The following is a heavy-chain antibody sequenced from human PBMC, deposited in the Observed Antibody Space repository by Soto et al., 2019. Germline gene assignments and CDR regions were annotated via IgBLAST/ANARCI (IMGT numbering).Heavy chain of an antibody. J-gene: IGHJ6*01. CDR3: ARAHVVGTSSYFCGIDV. D-gene: IGHD1-1*01. CDR1: VFTFSNHR. CDR2: ISGSGKDT. V-gene: IGHV3-21*06. Sequence: PMGALRLSCGSSVFTFSNHRMNCVRHSPGKWLEWVASISGSGKDTFYRDSVKGRFTISRDNAESSLVLQMNRLTVDDTAVNHCARAHVVGTSSYFCGIDVWGLGSTVTVS.